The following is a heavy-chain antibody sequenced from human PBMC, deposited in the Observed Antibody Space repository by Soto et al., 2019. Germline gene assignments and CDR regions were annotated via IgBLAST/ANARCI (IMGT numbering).Heavy chain of an antibody. V-gene: IGHV3-21*01. CDR2: ISSSSSYI. Sequence: EVQLVESGGGLVKPGGSLRLSCAASGFTFSSYSMNWVRQAPGKGLEWVSSISSSSSYIYYADSVKGRFTISRDNAKNSLYLQMNSLRAEDTAVYYCASDQTIPIAVAGVDYWGQGTLVTVSS. CDR1: GFTFSSYS. CDR3: ASDQTIPIAVAGVDY. D-gene: IGHD6-19*01. J-gene: IGHJ4*02.